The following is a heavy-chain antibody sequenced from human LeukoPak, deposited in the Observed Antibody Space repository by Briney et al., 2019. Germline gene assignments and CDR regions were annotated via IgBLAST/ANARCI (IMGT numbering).Heavy chain of an antibody. CDR2: IYYSGST. CDR1: GGSISSYY. J-gene: IGHJ5*02. CDR3: ARAPGRFGELSAWFDP. V-gene: IGHV4-59*01. Sequence: SETLSLTCTVSGGSISSYYWSWIRQPPGKGLEWIGYIYYSGSTNYNPSLKSRVTISVDTSKNQFSLKLSSVTAADTAVYYCARAPGRFGELSAWFDPWGQGTLVTVSS. D-gene: IGHD3-10*01.